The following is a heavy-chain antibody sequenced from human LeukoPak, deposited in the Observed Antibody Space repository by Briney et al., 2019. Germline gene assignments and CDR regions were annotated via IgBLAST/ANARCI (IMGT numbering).Heavy chain of an antibody. J-gene: IGHJ4*02. V-gene: IGHV4-59*01. Sequence: PSETLSLACTVSGGSISSYYWSWIRQPPGKGLEWIGYIYYSGSTNYNPSLKSRVTISVETSKNEFSLKLRSVTAEDTAVYYCAKDIGSYYDYWGQGILVTVSS. CDR2: IYYSGST. CDR3: AKDIGSYYDY. D-gene: IGHD3-10*01. CDR1: GGSISSYY.